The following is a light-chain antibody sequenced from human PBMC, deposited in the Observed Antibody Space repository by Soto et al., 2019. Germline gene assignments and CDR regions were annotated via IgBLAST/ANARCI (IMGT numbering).Light chain of an antibody. CDR3: SSYTSSTNDV. V-gene: IGLV2-14*01. J-gene: IGLJ1*01. CDR2: EVS. CDR1: SIDIAPYNY. Sequence: LTQPASVSGSPGQSITISCTGTSIDIAPYNYVSWYQQHPGKAPKLIIYEVSYRPSGISNLFSGSKSGNTASLTIAGLQAEDEAHYYCSSYTSSTNDVSGTGTKVTVL.